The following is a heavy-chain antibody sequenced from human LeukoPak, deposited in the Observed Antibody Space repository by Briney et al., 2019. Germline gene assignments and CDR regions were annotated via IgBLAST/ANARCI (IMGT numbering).Heavy chain of an antibody. D-gene: IGHD6-19*01. CDR1: GFTFTGYA. V-gene: IGHV3-30*04. CDR3: ARDRRPTIAVPYYLDY. CDR2: ISHDGGNI. J-gene: IGHJ4*02. Sequence: GGSLRLSCAASGFTFTGYALHWVRQAPGKGLEGVAVISHDGGNIYYADSVKGRFLISRDNSKNTMYLQIYSLKPEDTAVYYCARDRRPTIAVPYYLDYWGQGTLVTVSS.